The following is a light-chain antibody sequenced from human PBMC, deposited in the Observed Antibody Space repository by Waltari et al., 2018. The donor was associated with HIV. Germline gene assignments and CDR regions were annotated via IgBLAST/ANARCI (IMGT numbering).Light chain of an antibody. Sequence: SYVLTQSPSVSLAPGRTARLTCGGNNIGSKRVHWDQQKPGQAPFLVIYDDDDRPSGIPDGFSGTTSGNSAILTIRGVEVGDEADYDCRVWDSNSDQVVFGGGTRLTVL. CDR1: NIGSKR. CDR3: RVWDSNSDQVV. CDR2: DDD. V-gene: IGLV3-21*01. J-gene: IGLJ2*01.